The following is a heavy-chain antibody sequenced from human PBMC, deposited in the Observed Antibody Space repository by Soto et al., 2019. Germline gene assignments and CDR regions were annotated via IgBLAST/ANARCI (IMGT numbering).Heavy chain of an antibody. CDR2: ISFDGSEA. J-gene: IGHJ2*01. Sequence: GGSLRLSCATSGLILRTYAMHWVRQAPGKGLEWVALISFDGSEAYYVDSVKGRFTISRDTDKNTLFLQMNSLRAEDTAVYYCAIEDNYGYWYFDLWGRGTLVTSPQ. CDR1: GLILRTYA. V-gene: IGHV3-30*03. CDR3: AIEDNYGYWYFDL. D-gene: IGHD5-18*01.